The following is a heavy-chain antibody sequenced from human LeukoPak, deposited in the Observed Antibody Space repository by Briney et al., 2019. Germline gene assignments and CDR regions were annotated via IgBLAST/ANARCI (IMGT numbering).Heavy chain of an antibody. CDR2: VHSSWTT. J-gene: IGHJ5*02. D-gene: IGHD2-15*01. CDR3: AREADWFDP. CDR1: VHLLNSQY. V-gene: IGHV4-4*07. Sequence: AETLSLTCTVSVHLLNSQYRGCVRQPAGKGLEWIGYVHSSWTTKYNPSVESRVTMSIDTSRNQCSLKLRSVTAADTALYYCAREADWFDPGGQGDLVPVSS.